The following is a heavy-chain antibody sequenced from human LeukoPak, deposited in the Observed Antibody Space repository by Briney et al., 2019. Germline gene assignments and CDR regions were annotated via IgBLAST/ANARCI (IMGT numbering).Heavy chain of an antibody. CDR2: IKQDGSEK. D-gene: IGHD6-6*01. V-gene: IGHV3-7*01. CDR3: VRDYSSGRGYYMDV. J-gene: IGHJ6*03. Sequence: PGGSLRLSCAASGFTFSSYWMSWVRQAPGKGLEWVANIKQDGSEKYYVDSVKGRFTISRDNAKNSLYLQMNSLRAEDTAVYYCVRDYSSGRGYYMDVWGKGTTVTVSS. CDR1: GFTFSSYW.